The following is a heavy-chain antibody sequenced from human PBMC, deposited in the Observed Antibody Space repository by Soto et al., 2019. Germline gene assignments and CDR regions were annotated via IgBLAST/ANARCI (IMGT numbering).Heavy chain of an antibody. V-gene: IGHV4-4*02. CDR2: IYHSGSS. D-gene: IGHD2-8*01. CDR3: ASKTYESKGTFDY. J-gene: IGHJ4*02. CDR1: GGSISTSQW. Sequence: QVQLQESGPGLVKSSGTLSLTCTVSGGSISTSQWWSWLRQPPGKGLEWIGEIYHSGSSNYNASLKSRVTRTVDKSKNQFSLKVNSVAAADTAVYYCASKTYESKGTFDYWGQGTLVTVSS.